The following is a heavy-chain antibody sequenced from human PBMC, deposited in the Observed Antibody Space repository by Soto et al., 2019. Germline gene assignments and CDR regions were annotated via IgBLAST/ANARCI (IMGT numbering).Heavy chain of an antibody. D-gene: IGHD2-15*01. CDR3: ARRYCSGGSCNYPYDY. J-gene: IGHJ4*02. V-gene: IGHV3-64*07. CDR2: ISSSGGST. CDR1: GFTFSNYA. Sequence: EVQLVESGGGLVQPGGSLRLSCAASGFTFSNYAMHWVRQAPGKGLAYVSAISSSGGSTYYADSVKGRFTISRDNSRNTLYLQMGSLRPEDMAVYYCARRYCSGGSCNYPYDYWGQGTLVTVSS.